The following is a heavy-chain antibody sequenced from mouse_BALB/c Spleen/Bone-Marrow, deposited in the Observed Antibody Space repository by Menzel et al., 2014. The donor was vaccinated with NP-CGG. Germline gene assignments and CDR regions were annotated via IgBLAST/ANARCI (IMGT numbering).Heavy chain of an antibody. J-gene: IGHJ3*01. CDR3: XXXXTGFPX. V-gene: IGHV1-7*01. CDR2: INPSTDYT. CDR1: GYTFTNSW. D-gene: IGHD4-1*01. Sequence: QVQLQQPGAELTKPGASVKISCKASGYTFTNSWMHWVKQRPGQGLEWIGYINPSTDYTEYDQKFKGKATLTADKSSSTAYMQLSGLTSEXXXXXXXXXXXTGFPXWGXXTLVTVSA.